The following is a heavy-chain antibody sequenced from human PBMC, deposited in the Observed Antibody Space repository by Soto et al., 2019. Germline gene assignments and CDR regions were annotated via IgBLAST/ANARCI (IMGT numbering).Heavy chain of an antibody. Sequence: PSETLSLTCAVSGGSIGGVGYSWSWIRQPPGGGLEWIGYTYHSGTFLKSPSLKTRLTMSLDMSKNQFSLTLNSMTAADTAVYYCARAQFYSGSGNYNNLMFDAWGQGIQVTVSS. CDR1: GGSIGGVGYS. V-gene: IGHV4-30-2*01. CDR3: ARAQFYSGSGNYNNLMFDA. D-gene: IGHD3-10*01. J-gene: IGHJ5*02. CDR2: TYHSGTF.